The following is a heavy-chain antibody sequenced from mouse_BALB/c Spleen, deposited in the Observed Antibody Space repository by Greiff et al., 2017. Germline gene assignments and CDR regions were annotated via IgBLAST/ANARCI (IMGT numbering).Heavy chain of an antibody. J-gene: IGHJ2*01. D-gene: IGHD2-4*01. CDR1: GFTFSSYG. CDR3: ARDLRLGSPFDY. Sequence: EVMLVESGGGLVQPGGSLKLSCAASGFTFSSYGMSWVRQTPDKRLELVATINSNGGSTYYPDSVKGRFTISRDNAKNTLYLQMISLKSEDTAMYDCARDLRLGSPFDYWGQGTTLTVSS. V-gene: IGHV5-6-3*01. CDR2: INSNGGST.